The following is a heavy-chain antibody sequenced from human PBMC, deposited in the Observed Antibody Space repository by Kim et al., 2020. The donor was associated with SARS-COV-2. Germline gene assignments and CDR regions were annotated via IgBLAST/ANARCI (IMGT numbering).Heavy chain of an antibody. Sequence: FQGKVTISADKSISTAYLQWSSLKASDTAMYYCARLPNYYDSSGYYYFDYWGQGTLVTVSS. D-gene: IGHD3-22*01. V-gene: IGHV5-51*01. J-gene: IGHJ4*02. CDR3: ARLPNYYDSSGYYYFDY.